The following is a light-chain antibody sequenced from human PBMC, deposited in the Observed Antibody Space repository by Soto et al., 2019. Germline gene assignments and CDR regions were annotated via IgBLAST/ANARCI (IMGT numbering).Light chain of an antibody. CDR2: KAS. CDR1: QTISSW. CDR3: QHYNSYSEA. Sequence: DIQMTQSPSTLSGSVGDRVTITCRASQTISSWLAWYRQKPGKAPKLLIYKASTLKSGVPSRFSGSGAGTECTRTISSLQPDDFATDYCQHYNSYSEAFGQGTQVDIK. V-gene: IGKV1-5*03. J-gene: IGKJ1*01.